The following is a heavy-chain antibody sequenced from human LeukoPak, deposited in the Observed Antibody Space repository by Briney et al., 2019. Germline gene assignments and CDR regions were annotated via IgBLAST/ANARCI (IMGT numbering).Heavy chain of an antibody. CDR2: IYSGGDT. D-gene: IGHD6-6*01. J-gene: IGHJ4*02. Sequence: GGSLRLSCAASGFTVSSNYMSWVRQAPGKGLEWVSIIYSGGDTYYADSVKGRFTISRDNSENTVYLQMNSLRAEDTAVYYCAKGGSSSFYSDYWGQGTLVTVSS. V-gene: IGHV3-66*01. CDR1: GFTVSSNY. CDR3: AKGGSSSFYSDY.